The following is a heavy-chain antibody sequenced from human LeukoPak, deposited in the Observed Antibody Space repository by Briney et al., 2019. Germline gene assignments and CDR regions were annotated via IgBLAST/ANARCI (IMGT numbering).Heavy chain of an antibody. V-gene: IGHV4-59*01. J-gene: IGHJ2*01. CDR3: ARAPGSGYYSYWYFDL. Sequence: SETLSLTCTVSGGSISSYYWSWIRQPPGKGLEWIGHIYYSGSTNYSPSLKSRVTISVDTSKNHFSLKLSSVTAADTAVYYCARAPGSGYYSYWYFDLWGRGTLVTVSS. CDR2: IYYSGST. CDR1: GGSISSYY. D-gene: IGHD3-22*01.